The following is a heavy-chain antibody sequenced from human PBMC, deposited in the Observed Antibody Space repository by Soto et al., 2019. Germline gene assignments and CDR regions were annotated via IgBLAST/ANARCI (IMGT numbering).Heavy chain of an antibody. CDR3: ARARWYDAFDA. D-gene: IGHD2-15*01. CDR1: GFFISSGNY. J-gene: IGHJ3*01. V-gene: IGHV4-38-2*01. Sequence: SETLSLTCAVSGFFISSGNYWGWIRKPPGKGLEWIGSIFHGGNTYYNPSLKSRVTISVDMSKNQFSLKLNSVTAADTAVYYCARARWYDAFDAWGQGTVVTVSS. CDR2: IFHGGNT.